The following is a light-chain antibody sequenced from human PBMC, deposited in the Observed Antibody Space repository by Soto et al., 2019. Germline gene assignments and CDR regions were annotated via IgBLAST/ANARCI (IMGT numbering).Light chain of an antibody. CDR2: AAS. V-gene: IGKV1-39*01. J-gene: IGKJ1*01. CDR3: QKTDSSPQT. Sequence: DIQMTQSPSSLSASVGDRVTISCRASQSIRNYVSWYQQNPGPAPQLLIRAASTLQSGVPSRFSGSGDETDFTLTISSLQIEDFATYFCQKTDSSPQTFGQGTNVEI. CDR1: QSIRNY.